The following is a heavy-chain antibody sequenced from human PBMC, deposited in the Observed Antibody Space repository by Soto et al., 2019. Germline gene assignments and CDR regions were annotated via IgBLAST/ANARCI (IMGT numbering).Heavy chain of an antibody. J-gene: IGHJ3*02. D-gene: IGHD3-16*01. CDR2: THYSGST. Sequence: QVQLQESGPGLVKPSETLSLTCTVSGGSINSNYYSWFRQPPGKGLERIGYTHYSGSTNYNPSLRSRVTISVDTSKNQFSLKLSSVTAADTAVYYCARGDLDTDAFDIWGQGTVVTVSS. CDR3: ARGDLDTDAFDI. V-gene: IGHV4-59*01. CDR1: GGSINSNY.